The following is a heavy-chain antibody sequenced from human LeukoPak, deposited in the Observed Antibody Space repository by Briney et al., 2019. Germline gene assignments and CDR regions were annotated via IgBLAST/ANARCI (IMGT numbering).Heavy chain of an antibody. CDR1: GYTFTDYY. Sequence: ASVKVSCKASGYTFTDYYMHWVRQAPGQGLEWMGWINPNSGGTNYAQKFQGRVTMTRDTFISTAYMELSRLRSDDTAVYYCARDQYSSGWYEGDYWGQGTLVTVSS. V-gene: IGHV1-2*02. J-gene: IGHJ4*02. CDR3: ARDQYSSGWYEGDY. D-gene: IGHD6-19*01. CDR2: INPNSGGT.